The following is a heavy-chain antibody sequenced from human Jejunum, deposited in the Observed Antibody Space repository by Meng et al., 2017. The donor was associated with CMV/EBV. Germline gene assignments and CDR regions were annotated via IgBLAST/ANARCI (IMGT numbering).Heavy chain of an antibody. D-gene: IGHD5-18*01. J-gene: IGHJ4*02. CDR1: GCRCCGG. Sequence: GCRCCGGWNWIRQSPAGGLGWLRRTYYRTKWYTDYAVSVKSRITINTDTSKNQFFLQLDSVTPEDTAVYFCARGPGYSYHDYLDYWGQGTLVTVSS. V-gene: IGHV6-1*01. CDR3: ARGPGYSYHDYLDY. CDR2: TYYRTKWYT.